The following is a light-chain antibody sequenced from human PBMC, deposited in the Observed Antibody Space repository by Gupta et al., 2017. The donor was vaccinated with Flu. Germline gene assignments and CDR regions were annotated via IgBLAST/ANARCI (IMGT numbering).Light chain of an antibody. Sequence: DTKMAQSPSILAPSVGDRVTITCRASQSISSWLAWYQQKPGKAPKLLIYKASSLESGVPSRFSGSGSGTEFTLTISSLQPDDFATYYCQQYNSYPPYSFGQGTKLEIK. CDR1: QSISSW. V-gene: IGKV1-5*03. CDR3: QQYNSYPPYS. CDR2: KAS. J-gene: IGKJ2*03.